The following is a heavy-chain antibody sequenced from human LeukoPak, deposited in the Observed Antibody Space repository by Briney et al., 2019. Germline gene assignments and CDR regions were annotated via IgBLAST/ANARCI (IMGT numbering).Heavy chain of an antibody. CDR2: ISGPGGST. V-gene: IGHV3-23*01. J-gene: IGHJ4*02. D-gene: IGHD5-18*01. CDR3: AKVSGYGTFDY. CDR1: GFTFSSYA. Sequence: QTGGSLRLSCAASGFTFSSYAMSWVRQAPGKGLEWVSVISGPGGSTFYADSVKGRFTNSRDNSKNTLYLQMNSLRAEDTAVYYCAKVSGYGTFDYWGQGTLVTVSS.